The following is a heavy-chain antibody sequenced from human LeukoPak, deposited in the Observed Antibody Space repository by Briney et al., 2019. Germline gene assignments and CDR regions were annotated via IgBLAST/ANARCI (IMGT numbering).Heavy chain of an antibody. J-gene: IGHJ6*03. Sequence: SETLSLTCTVSGGSISSYYWSWIRQPPGKGLEWIRYIYYSGSTNCNPSLKSRVTISVDTSKNQFSLKLSSVTAADTAVYYCARIAVTTNFYYMDVWGKGTTVTVSS. CDR2: IYYSGST. CDR1: GGSISSYY. D-gene: IGHD4-11*01. V-gene: IGHV4-59*01. CDR3: ARIAVTTNFYYMDV.